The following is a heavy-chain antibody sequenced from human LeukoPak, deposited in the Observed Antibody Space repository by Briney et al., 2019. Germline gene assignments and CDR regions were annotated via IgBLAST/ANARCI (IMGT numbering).Heavy chain of an antibody. J-gene: IGHJ4*02. D-gene: IGHD2-15*01. Sequence: ASVKVSCKASGYTFTNYAIHWVRQAPGQRLEWMGWVNAGNGNTTYSQKLQGRVTITRDTSASTAYMELSSLRTEDTAVYYCARESPCSGDGCHARLDYWGQGTLVTVSS. CDR1: GYTFTNYA. V-gene: IGHV1-3*01. CDR3: ARESPCSGDGCHARLDY. CDR2: VNAGNGNT.